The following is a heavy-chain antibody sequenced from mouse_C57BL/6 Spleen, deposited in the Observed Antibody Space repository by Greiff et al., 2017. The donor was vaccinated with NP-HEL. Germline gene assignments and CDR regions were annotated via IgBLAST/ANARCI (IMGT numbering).Heavy chain of an antibody. D-gene: IGHD2-1*01. CDR2: IDPSDSYT. CDR3: ARTWGVNAMDY. V-gene: IGHV1-50*01. CDR1: GYTFTSYW. Sequence: QVQLQQPGAELVKPGASVKLSCKASGYTFTSYWMQWVKQRPGQGLEWIGEIDPSDSYTNYNQKFKGKATLTVDTSSSTAYMQLSSLTSEDSAVYYCARTWGVNAMDYWGQGTSVTVSS. J-gene: IGHJ4*01.